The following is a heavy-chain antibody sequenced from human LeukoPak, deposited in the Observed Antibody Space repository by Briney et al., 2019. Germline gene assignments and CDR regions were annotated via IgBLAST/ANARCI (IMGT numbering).Heavy chain of an antibody. V-gene: IGHV3-30*04. Sequence: GGSLRLSCAASGFTFSSYAMHWVRQTRGKGLEWVAVISYDGSNKYYADSVKGRFTISRDNSKNTLYLQMNSLRAEDTAVYYCAREFGGTMVRGYSFDYWGQGTLVTVSS. CDR2: ISYDGSNK. CDR3: AREFGGTMVRGYSFDY. CDR1: GFTFSSYA. J-gene: IGHJ4*02. D-gene: IGHD3-10*01.